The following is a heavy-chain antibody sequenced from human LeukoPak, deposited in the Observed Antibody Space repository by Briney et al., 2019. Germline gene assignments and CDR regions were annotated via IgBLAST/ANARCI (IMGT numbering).Heavy chain of an antibody. D-gene: IGHD6-19*01. CDR1: GGTFSSYA. Sequence: PPVKLSCTASGGTFSSYAISWVRQAPGQGLEWMGGIIPIFGIANYAQKFQGRVTINADDSTSTAYMELGSQRSEDTAVYYCARDGRQWLVTYYFDYWAREPWSPSPQ. CDR3: ARDGRQWLVTYYFDY. V-gene: IGHV1-69*13. J-gene: IGHJ4*02. CDR2: IIPIFGIA.